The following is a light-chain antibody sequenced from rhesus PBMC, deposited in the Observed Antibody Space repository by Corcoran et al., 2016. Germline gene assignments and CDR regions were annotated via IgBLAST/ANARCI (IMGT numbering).Light chain of an antibody. CDR1: QGISSW. V-gene: IGKV1-22*01. CDR2: KAA. CDR3: QQYSSRPLT. Sequence: DIQMTQSPSSLSASVGDTVTITCRASQGISSWLAWYQQKPGKAPKLLIYKAASLQSGVPSRFSGSGSGTDFTLTISSLQSEDFATYYYQQYSSRPLTFGGGTKVELK. J-gene: IGKJ4*01.